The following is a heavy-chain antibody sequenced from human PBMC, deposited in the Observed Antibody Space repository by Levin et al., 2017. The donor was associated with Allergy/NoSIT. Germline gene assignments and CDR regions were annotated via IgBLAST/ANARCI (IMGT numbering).Heavy chain of an antibody. CDR1: GYTFTGYY. V-gene: IGHV1-2*02. D-gene: IGHD3-10*01. J-gene: IGHJ6*03. CDR2: INPNSGGT. Sequence: GESLKISCKASGYTFTGYYIHWVRQAPGQGLEWMGWINPNSGGTNYAQKFQGRVTMTRDTSISTAYMDLSRLRSDDTAVYYWARVDGAWFGDALSYMDVWGRGTTVTVSS. CDR3: ARVDGAWFGDALSYMDV.